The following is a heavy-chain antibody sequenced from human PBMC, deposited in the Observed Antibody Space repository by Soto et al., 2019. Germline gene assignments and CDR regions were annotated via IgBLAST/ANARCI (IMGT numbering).Heavy chain of an antibody. D-gene: IGHD6-19*01. CDR2: MNPNRGNT. Sequence: QVHLVQSGAEVKKPGASVKVSCKASGYTFTSYDINWVRQATGQGLEWMGWMNPNRGNTGYAKKFQGRVTMTRNTSISTAYMELSSLRSADTAVYYCARERAVAGFDYWGQGTLVTVSS. CDR1: GYTFTSYD. CDR3: ARERAVAGFDY. V-gene: IGHV1-8*01. J-gene: IGHJ4*02.